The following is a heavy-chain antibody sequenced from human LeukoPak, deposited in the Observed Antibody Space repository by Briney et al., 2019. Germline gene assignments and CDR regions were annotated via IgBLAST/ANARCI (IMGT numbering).Heavy chain of an antibody. Sequence: SETLSLTCTVSGASISSGDYYWSWIRQPPGKGLEWIGYIYYSGTTNYNPSLETRVTISVDTSKNQFSLKLSSVTAADTAVYYCARGPNYVWGSYRYFDYWGQGILVTVSS. D-gene: IGHD3-16*02. J-gene: IGHJ4*02. V-gene: IGHV4-30-4*01. CDR1: GASISSGDYY. CDR3: ARGPNYVWGSYRYFDY. CDR2: IYYSGTT.